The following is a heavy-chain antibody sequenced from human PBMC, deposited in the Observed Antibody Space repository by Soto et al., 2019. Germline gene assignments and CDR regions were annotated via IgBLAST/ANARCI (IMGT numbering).Heavy chain of an antibody. D-gene: IGHD2-2*01. CDR1: GGSISSGCYY. J-gene: IGHJ6*02. Sequence: SSVTMSVTCTVAGGSISSGCYYWSWIRQPPGKGLEWIGYIYYSGSTYYNPSLKSRVTISVDTSKNQFSLKLSSVTAADTAVYYCARSPVGCSSTSCYVYYYYYGMDVWGQGTTVTVSS. V-gene: IGHV4-30-4*01. CDR3: ARSPVGCSSTSCYVYYYYYGMDV. CDR2: IYYSGST.